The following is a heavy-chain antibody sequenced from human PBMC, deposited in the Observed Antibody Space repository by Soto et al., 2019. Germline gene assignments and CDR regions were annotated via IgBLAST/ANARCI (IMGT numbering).Heavy chain of an antibody. CDR1: GYTFTGYY. V-gene: IGHV1-2*04. Sequence: GASVKVSCKASGYTFTGYYMHWVRQAPGQGLEWMGWINPNSGGTNYAQKFQGWVTMTRDTSISTAYTELSRLRSDDTAVYYCVKEISDYTGYFDYWGQGTLVTVPS. CDR3: VKEISDYTGYFDY. CDR2: INPNSGGT. J-gene: IGHJ4*02. D-gene: IGHD3-16*01.